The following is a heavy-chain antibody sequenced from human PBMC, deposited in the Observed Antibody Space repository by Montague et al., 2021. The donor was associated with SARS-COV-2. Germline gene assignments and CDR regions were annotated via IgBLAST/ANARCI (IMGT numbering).Heavy chain of an antibody. J-gene: IGHJ6*02. D-gene: IGHD3-9*01. CDR2: IDWDDDK. CDR1: GFSLSTSGMC. CDR3: ARRTYDILTGYDCGMDV. Sequence: PALVKPTQTLTLTCTFSGFSLSTSGMCVSWIRQPPGKALEWLARIDWDDDKYYSTSLKTRLTISKDTSKNQVVLTMTNMDTVDTATYYCARRTYDILTGYDCGMDVWGQGTTVTVSS. V-gene: IGHV2-70*11.